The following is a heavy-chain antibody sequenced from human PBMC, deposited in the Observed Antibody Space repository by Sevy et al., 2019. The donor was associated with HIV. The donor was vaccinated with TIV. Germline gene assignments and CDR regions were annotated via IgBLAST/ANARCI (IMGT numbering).Heavy chain of an antibody. J-gene: IGHJ3*01. Sequence: GGSLRLSCAASGFTFSRYSLNWVRQAPGKGLEWVSSIDTSGRYRHYADSVEGRFTISRDNAKKSLYLQMNTLRAEDTAIYYCAREIVVVPAGAVGGFDFWGQGTMVTVSS. D-gene: IGHD2-2*01. V-gene: IGHV3-21*01. CDR1: GFTFSRYS. CDR3: AREIVVVPAGAVGGFDF. CDR2: IDTSGRYR.